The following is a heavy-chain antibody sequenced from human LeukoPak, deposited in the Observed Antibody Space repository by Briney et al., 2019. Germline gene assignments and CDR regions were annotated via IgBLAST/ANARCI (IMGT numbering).Heavy chain of an antibody. CDR2: ISWNSGSI. Sequence: GRSLRLSCAASGFTFDDYAMHWVRQAPGKGLEWVSGISWNSGSIGYADSVKGRFTISRDNAKNSLYLQMNSLRAEDTALYYCAKGLLWFGELSSDYFDYWGQGTLVTVSS. CDR1: GFTFDDYA. J-gene: IGHJ4*02. V-gene: IGHV3-9*01. D-gene: IGHD3-10*01. CDR3: AKGLLWFGELSSDYFDY.